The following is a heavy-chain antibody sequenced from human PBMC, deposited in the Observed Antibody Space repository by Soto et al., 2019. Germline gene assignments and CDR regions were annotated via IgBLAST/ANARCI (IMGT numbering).Heavy chain of an antibody. CDR3: ARAAEYYYFETGGFYFGY. V-gene: IGHV4-31*03. D-gene: IGHD2-8*02. Sequence: QVQLQESGPGLVKPSQTLSLTCIVSGDSIDSAGYYWSWIRQHPGKGLEWVGSVYYSGRTYYNPSLQNRLDVSVDTSKNQFSLKLTSVTVADTAVYFCARAAEYYYFETGGFYFGYWGQGTMVTVSS. CDR2: VYYSGRT. J-gene: IGHJ4*02. CDR1: GDSIDSAGYY.